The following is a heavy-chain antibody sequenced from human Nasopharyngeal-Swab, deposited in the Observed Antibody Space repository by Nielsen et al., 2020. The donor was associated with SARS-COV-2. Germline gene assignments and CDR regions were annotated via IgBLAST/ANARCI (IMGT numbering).Heavy chain of an antibody. CDR2: IVVGSGNT. V-gene: IGHV1-58*02. D-gene: IGHD1-26*01. Sequence: SVKVSCKASGFTFTRSAMQWVCHARGQRLEWIGWIVVGSGNTNYAQKFQERVTITRDMSTSTAYMELSSLRSEDTAVYYCAADLGSPVGAGYWGQGTLVTVSS. CDR1: GFTFTRSA. J-gene: IGHJ4*02. CDR3: AADLGSPVGAGY.